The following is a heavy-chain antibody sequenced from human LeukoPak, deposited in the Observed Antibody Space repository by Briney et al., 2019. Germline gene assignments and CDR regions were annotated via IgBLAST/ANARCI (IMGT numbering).Heavy chain of an antibody. CDR2: ISHDASDE. V-gene: IGHV3-30*18. CDR3: VKALVGQTSGY. J-gene: IGHJ4*02. Sequence: GGSLRLSCTASGFSFSGYGMHWVRQAPGKGLEWLAVISHDASDEYYADSVTGRFTISRDNAKNMIYLQMISLRAEDTAVYYCVKALVGQTSGYWGQGTRVTVST. D-gene: IGHD1-26*01. CDR1: GFSFSGYG.